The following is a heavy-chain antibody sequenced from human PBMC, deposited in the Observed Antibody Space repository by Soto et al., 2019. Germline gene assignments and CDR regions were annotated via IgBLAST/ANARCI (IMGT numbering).Heavy chain of an antibody. Sequence: ASVKVSCKASGYTFTSYAMHWVRQAPGQRLEWMGWINAGNGNTGYAQKFQGRVTMTRNTSISTAYMELSSLRSEDTAVYYCARHVNLPLAGTGFDSWGRGTLVTVSS. D-gene: IGHD6-19*01. CDR1: GYTFTSYA. J-gene: IGHJ4*02. CDR2: INAGNGNT. V-gene: IGHV1-3*01. CDR3: ARHVNLPLAGTGFDS.